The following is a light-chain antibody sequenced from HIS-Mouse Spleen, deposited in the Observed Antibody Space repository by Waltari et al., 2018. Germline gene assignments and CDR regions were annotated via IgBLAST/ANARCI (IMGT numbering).Light chain of an antibody. CDR3: LQDYNYPRT. CDR2: AAS. J-gene: IGKJ1*01. V-gene: IGKV1-6*01. CDR1: QGIRND. Sequence: AIQMTQPPSSLSASVVDRVTITCRASQGIRNDLGWYQQKPGKAPKLLIYAASSLQSGVPSRFSGSGSGTDFTLTISSLQPEDFATYYCLQDYNYPRTFGQGTKVEIK.